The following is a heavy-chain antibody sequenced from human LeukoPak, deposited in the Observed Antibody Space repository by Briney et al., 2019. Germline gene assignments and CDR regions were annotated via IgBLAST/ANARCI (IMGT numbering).Heavy chain of an antibody. Sequence: GGSLRLSCAASGFTFSIYNMNWVRQAPGKGLEWVSSISTNSNYIYYADSVKGRFTISRDNANTSLYLQMNSLRAEDTAVYYCASRSSSNMWGQGTMVTVSS. J-gene: IGHJ3*02. CDR2: ISTNSNYI. CDR1: GFTFSIYN. V-gene: IGHV3-21*01. D-gene: IGHD2-2*01. CDR3: ASRSSSNM.